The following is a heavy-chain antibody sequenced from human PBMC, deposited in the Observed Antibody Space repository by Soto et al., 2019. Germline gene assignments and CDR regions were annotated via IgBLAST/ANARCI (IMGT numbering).Heavy chain of an antibody. CDR1: GFTFSSYA. V-gene: IGHV3-64*01. CDR3: ASGSRGDDALDAFDI. Sequence: EVQLVESGGGLVQPGGSLRLSCAASGFTFSSYAMHWVRQAPGKGLEYVSAISSNGGSTYYANSVKGRFTISRDNSKNTLYLQMGSLRAEDMAVYCCASGSRGDDALDAFDIWGQGTMVTVSS. CDR2: ISSNGGST. J-gene: IGHJ3*02.